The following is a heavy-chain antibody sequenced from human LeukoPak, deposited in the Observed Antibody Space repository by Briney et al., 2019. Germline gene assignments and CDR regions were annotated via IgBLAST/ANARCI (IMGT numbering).Heavy chain of an antibody. CDR2: IRSKAYGGTT. J-gene: IGHJ4*02. V-gene: IGHV3-49*04. CDR3: TRDRDYDYVWGSYPFDY. Sequence: PGGSLRLSCTASGFTFGDYAMSWVRQAPGKGLEWVGFIRSKAYGGTTEYAASVKGRFTISRDDSKSIAYLQMNSLKTGDTAVYYCTRDRDYDYVWGSYPFDYWGQGTLVTVSS. D-gene: IGHD3-16*01. CDR1: GFTFGDYA.